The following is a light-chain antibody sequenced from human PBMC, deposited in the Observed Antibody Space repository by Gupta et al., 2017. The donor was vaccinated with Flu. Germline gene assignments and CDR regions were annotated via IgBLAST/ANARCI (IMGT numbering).Light chain of an antibody. CDR2: LGY. V-gene: IGKV2-28*01. J-gene: IGKJ4*01. Sequence: DVVMTQSPLSLAVTPGEPASISCRSSQSLLYTNGYNYLDWYLQKPGQAPQLLIYLGYNRDAGVPDRFSVSGSGTDFTLKISRGEAEDVGVYYCRQTLHIPLYTFGGGTKVEI. CDR1: QSLLYTNGYNY. CDR3: RQTLHIPLYT.